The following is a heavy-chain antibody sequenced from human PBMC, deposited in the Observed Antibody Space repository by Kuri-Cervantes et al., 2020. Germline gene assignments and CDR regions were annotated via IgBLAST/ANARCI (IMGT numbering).Heavy chain of an antibody. V-gene: IGHV3-30-3*01. Sequence: GESLKISCAASGFTFSSYAMHWVRQAPGKGLEWVAVISYDGSNAYYTDSVKGRFTISRDNSKNTLYLRVNSLRVEDTSVYYCARDSTPRYCTSTSCLGYNWFDPWGQGTLVTVSS. J-gene: IGHJ5*02. D-gene: IGHD2-2*01. CDR1: GFTFSSYA. CDR2: ISYDGSNA. CDR3: ARDSTPRYCTSTSCLGYNWFDP.